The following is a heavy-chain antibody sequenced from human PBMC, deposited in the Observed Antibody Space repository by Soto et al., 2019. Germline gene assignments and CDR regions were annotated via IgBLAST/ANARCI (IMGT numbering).Heavy chain of an antibody. CDR2: FDPEDGET. D-gene: IGHD1-26*01. CDR1: GYTLTELS. J-gene: IGHJ3*02. CDR3: ATAYSSGSYPNAFDI. Sequence: ASVKVSCKVSGYTLTELSMHWVRQAPGKGLEWMGGFDPEDGETIYAQKFQGRVTMTEDTSTDTAYMELSSLRSEDTAVYYCATAYSSGSYPNAFDIWGQGTMVTVSS. V-gene: IGHV1-24*01.